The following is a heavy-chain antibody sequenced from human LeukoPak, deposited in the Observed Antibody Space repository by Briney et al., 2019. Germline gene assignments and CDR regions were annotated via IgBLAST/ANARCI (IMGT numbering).Heavy chain of an antibody. CDR1: GGSVSSGSDY. Sequence: ASETLSLTCTVSGGSVSSGSDYWSWIRQPPGKGLEWIGYIYYSGSTNYNPSLKSRVTISVDTSKNQFSLKLSSVTAADTAVYYCARDAPGGSGSYIYYFDYWGQRTLVTVSS. J-gene: IGHJ4*02. CDR3: ARDAPGGSGSYIYYFDY. CDR2: IYYSGST. D-gene: IGHD3-10*01. V-gene: IGHV4-61*01.